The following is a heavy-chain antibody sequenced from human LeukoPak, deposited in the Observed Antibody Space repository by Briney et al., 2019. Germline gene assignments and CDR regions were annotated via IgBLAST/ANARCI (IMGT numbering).Heavy chain of an antibody. J-gene: IGHJ4*02. CDR3: ARDISRGYCSGGSCYFAY. V-gene: IGHV3-23*01. Sequence: GGSLRLSCAASGFTFSSYAMSWVRQAPGKGLEWVSGISGSGGSTYYADSVKGRFTISRDNSKNTLYLQMNSLRAEDTAVYYCARDISRGYCSGGSCYFAYWGQGTLVTVSS. CDR2: ISGSGGST. CDR1: GFTFSSYA. D-gene: IGHD2-15*01.